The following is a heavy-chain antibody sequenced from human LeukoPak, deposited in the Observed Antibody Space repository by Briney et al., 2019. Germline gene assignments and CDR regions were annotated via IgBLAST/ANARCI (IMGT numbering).Heavy chain of an antibody. V-gene: IGHV3-11*05. Sequence: GGSLRLSCAASGFSFSDSYMTWIRQAPGKGLEWVSWISCSSSYTNYADSVKGRFTISRDNAKHSLYLQMNSLRDEDTAVYYCARVILKYYGSGPFDYWGQGALVTVSS. CDR1: GFSFSDSY. CDR3: ARVILKYYGSGPFDY. CDR2: ISCSSSYT. D-gene: IGHD3-10*01. J-gene: IGHJ4*02.